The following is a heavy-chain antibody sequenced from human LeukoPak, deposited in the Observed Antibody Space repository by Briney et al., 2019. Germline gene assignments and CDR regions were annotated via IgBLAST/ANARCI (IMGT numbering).Heavy chain of an antibody. D-gene: IGHD2-2*01. CDR3: ARRSNWGNCSSTSCPRGWFDP. V-gene: IGHV4-34*01. Sequence: SETLSLTCAVYGGSFSGYYWSWIRQPPGKGLEWIGEINHSGSTNYNPSLKSRVTISVDTSKDQFSLKLSSVTAADTAVYYCARRSNWGNCSSTSCPRGWFDPWGQGTLVTVSS. CDR1: GGSFSGYY. CDR2: INHSGST. J-gene: IGHJ5*02.